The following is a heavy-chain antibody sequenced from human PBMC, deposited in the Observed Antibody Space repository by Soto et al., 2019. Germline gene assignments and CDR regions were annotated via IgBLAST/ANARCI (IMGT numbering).Heavy chain of an antibody. CDR2: TSGSGTYT. D-gene: IGHD2-8*01. J-gene: IGHJ4*02. V-gene: IGHV3-23*01. CDR3: AKDGYCAPGVCYTFGYYFDS. Sequence: EVQLLESGGGLVQSGGSLRISCAASGFTFSSYAMSWVRQAPGKGLEWVSSTSGSGTYTYYADSVKGRFTISRDNAENTVYLQMDTLRADDTAVYYCAKDGYCAPGVCYTFGYYFDSWGQGTLVTFSS. CDR1: GFTFSSYA.